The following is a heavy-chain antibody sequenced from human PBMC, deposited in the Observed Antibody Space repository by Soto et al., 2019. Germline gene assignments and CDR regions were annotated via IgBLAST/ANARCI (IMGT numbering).Heavy chain of an antibody. V-gene: IGHV3-30*18. Sequence: QVQLVESGGGVVQPGRSLRLSCAASGFTFSSYGMHWVRQAPGKGLEWVAVISYDGSIKYYADSVKGRFTISRDNSKNTLYLQMNSLRAEDTAVYYCAKPNPDYDYIWGSYPSTWGQGTMVTVSS. J-gene: IGHJ3*01. D-gene: IGHD3-16*02. CDR1: GFTFSSYG. CDR2: ISYDGSIK. CDR3: AKPNPDYDYIWGSYPST.